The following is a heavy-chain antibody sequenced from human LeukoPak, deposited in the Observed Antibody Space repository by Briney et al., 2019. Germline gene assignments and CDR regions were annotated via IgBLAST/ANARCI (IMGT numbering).Heavy chain of an antibody. D-gene: IGHD3-22*01. V-gene: IGHV3-23*01. Sequence: GGSLTLSCAASGFTLSSYAMSWVRQAPGKGLQWVSAISGSAGSTYYADSVKGRFTISRDNSKNTLYLQMNSLRAEDTAVYYCAKAYESSGYYSHFDYWGQGTLVTVSS. J-gene: IGHJ4*02. CDR1: GFTLSSYA. CDR2: ISGSAGST. CDR3: AKAYESSGYYSHFDY.